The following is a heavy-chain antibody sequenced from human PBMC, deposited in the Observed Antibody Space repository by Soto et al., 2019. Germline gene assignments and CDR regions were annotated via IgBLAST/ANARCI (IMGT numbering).Heavy chain of an antibody. J-gene: IGHJ4*02. CDR2: IHPGDSDS. D-gene: IGHD3-22*01. Sequence: GESLKISCKGSGYSFNNNWIGWVRQMPGKGLEWMGIIHPGDSDSRYSPSFQGQVTMSVDKSINTAYLQWSSLKASDTAMYYCARRDSSGFPDYWGQGTLVTVYS. CDR1: GYSFNNNW. V-gene: IGHV5-51*01. CDR3: ARRDSSGFPDY.